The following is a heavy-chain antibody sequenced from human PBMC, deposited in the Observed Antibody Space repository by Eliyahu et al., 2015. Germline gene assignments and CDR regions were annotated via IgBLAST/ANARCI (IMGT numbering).Heavy chain of an antibody. Sequence: QVQLVESGGGVVQPXRSLRLSFTASGFTFXXYGMHWVRQAPGQGLEXVAAISYDGKNKXYADSVKGRFTISRDNSKNTLYLQVNSLRAEDTAVYYCAKEWGPYSGSYFXYFDYWGQGTLVTVSS. J-gene: IGHJ4*02. CDR3: AKEWGPYSGSYFXYFDY. D-gene: IGHD1-26*01. CDR1: GFTFXXYG. CDR2: ISYDGKNK. V-gene: IGHV3-30*18.